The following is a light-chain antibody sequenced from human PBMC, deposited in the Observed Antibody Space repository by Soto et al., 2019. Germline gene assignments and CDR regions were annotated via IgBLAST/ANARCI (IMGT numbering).Light chain of an antibody. J-gene: IGLJ3*02. V-gene: IGLV2-14*01. CDR3: SSYTSSSTRWV. CDR1: SSDVGGYNY. CDR2: EVS. Sequence: QSALTQPASVSGSPGQSITISCTGTSSDVGGYNYVSGYQQHPGKAPKLRIYEVSKRPSGVSNRFYGSKSGNTASLPIPGLQAEDEADDYCSSYTSSSTRWVLGGGTKRTVL.